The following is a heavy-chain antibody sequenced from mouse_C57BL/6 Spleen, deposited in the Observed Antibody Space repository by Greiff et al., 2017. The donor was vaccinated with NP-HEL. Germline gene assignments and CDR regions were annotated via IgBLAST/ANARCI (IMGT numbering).Heavy chain of an antibody. D-gene: IGHD2-2*01. CDR2: ISSGSSTI. Sequence: EVKVVESGGGLVKPGGSLKLSCAASGFTFSDYGMHWVRQAPEKGLEWVAYISSGSSTIYYADTVKGRFTISRDNAKNTLFLQMTSLRSEDTAMYYCARGFSSTMVTGFDYWGQGTTLTVSS. J-gene: IGHJ2*01. CDR3: ARGFSSTMVTGFDY. CDR1: GFTFSDYG. V-gene: IGHV5-17*01.